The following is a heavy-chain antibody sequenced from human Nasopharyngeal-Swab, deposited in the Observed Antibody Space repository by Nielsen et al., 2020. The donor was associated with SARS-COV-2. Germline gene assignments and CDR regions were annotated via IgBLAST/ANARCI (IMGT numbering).Heavy chain of an antibody. Sequence: SSVTVSFKVSGCLFNKCAMRWVRQAPGQRLEWMGGIIVNLGMTKYAQKFKDSVIINADESTGTAYMELSSLRSEDTAVYYCATWGIGYGENAHATFDSWGQGTQVTVSS. V-gene: IGHV1-69*01. D-gene: IGHD4-17*01. CDR3: ATWGIGYGENAHATFDS. CDR2: IIVNLGMT. CDR1: GCLFNKCA. J-gene: IGHJ4*02.